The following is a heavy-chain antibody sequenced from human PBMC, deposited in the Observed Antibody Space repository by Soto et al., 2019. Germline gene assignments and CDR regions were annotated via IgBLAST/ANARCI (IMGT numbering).Heavy chain of an antibody. Sequence: PSETLSLTCAVSGGSISSSNWWSWVRQPPGKGLEWIGEIYHSGSTNYNPSLKSRVTISVDKSKNQFSLKLSSVTAADTAVYYCARAFHDYVWGSYRPQTSPKFDPWGQGTLVTVSS. CDR1: GGSISSSNW. V-gene: IGHV4-4*02. J-gene: IGHJ5*02. CDR2: IYHSGST. CDR3: ARAFHDYVWGSYRPQTSPKFDP. D-gene: IGHD3-16*02.